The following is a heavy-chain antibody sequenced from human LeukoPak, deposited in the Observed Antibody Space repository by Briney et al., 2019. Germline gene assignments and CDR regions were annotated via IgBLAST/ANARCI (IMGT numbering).Heavy chain of an antibody. CDR1: GGSISSRTYY. CDR2: IYYSGST. CDR3: ARRYGGDSVPFDY. V-gene: IGHV4-39*01. D-gene: IGHD4-23*01. J-gene: IGHJ4*02. Sequence: PSETLSLICTVSGGSISSRTYYWGWIRQPPGKGLEWIGTIYYSGSTYYNSSLKSRVTISIDTPKNQFSLKLNSVTAADTAVYYCARRYGGDSVPFDYWGQGTLVTVSS.